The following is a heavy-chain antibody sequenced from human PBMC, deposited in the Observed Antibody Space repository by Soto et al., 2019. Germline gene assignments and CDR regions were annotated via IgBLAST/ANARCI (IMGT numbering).Heavy chain of an antibody. J-gene: IGHJ6*03. CDR1: GYSFTSYW. CDR3: ARHNSGSGSYGSYYYYMDV. D-gene: IGHD3-10*01. V-gene: IGHV5-51*01. Sequence: PGESLKISCKGSGYSFTSYWIGWVRQMPGKGLKWMGIIYPGDSDTRYSPSFQGQVTISADKSISTAYLQWSSLKASDTAMYYCARHNSGSGSYGSYYYYMDVWGKGTTVTVSS. CDR2: IYPGDSDT.